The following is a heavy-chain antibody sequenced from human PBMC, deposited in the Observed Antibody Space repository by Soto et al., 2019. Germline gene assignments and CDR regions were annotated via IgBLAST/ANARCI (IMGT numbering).Heavy chain of an antibody. D-gene: IGHD2-2*01. CDR3: ASLIVVVPAATSYGMDV. Sequence: XXTLSLACAVYGGSFSGYYWGWILQPPGKGLEWIGEINHSGSTNYNPSLKSRVTISVDTSKNQFSLKLSSVTAAETAVYYCASLIVVVPAATSYGMDVWGQGTTVTVSS. CDR1: GGSFSGYY. V-gene: IGHV4-34*01. J-gene: IGHJ6*02. CDR2: INHSGST.